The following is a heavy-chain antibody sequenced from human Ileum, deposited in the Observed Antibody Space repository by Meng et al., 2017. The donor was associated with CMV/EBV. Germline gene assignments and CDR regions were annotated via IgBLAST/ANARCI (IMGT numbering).Heavy chain of an antibody. Sequence: GESLKISCAASGITFSTYAMSWVRQAPGKGLEWVSAISGSGGSTYYADSVKGRFTISRDNSKNTLYLQMNNLRAEDTAVYYCAKDRSGVVPAAMDYWGQGTLVTVSS. D-gene: IGHD2-2*01. V-gene: IGHV3-23*01. J-gene: IGHJ4*02. CDR3: AKDRSGVVPAAMDY. CDR1: GITFSTYA. CDR2: ISGSGGST.